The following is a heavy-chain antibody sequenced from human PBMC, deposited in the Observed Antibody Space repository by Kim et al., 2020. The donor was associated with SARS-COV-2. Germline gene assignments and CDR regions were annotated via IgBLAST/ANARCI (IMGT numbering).Heavy chain of an antibody. V-gene: IGHV1-2*04. CDR3: ARADTAMVGALYYYGMDV. CDR2: INPNSGGT. Sequence: ASVKVSCKASGYTFTGYYMHWVRQAPGQGLEWMGWINPNSGGTNYAQKFQGWVTMTRDTSISTAYMELSRLRSDDTAVYYCARADTAMVGALYYYGMDVWGQGTTVTVSS. J-gene: IGHJ6*02. CDR1: GYTFTGYY. D-gene: IGHD5-18*01.